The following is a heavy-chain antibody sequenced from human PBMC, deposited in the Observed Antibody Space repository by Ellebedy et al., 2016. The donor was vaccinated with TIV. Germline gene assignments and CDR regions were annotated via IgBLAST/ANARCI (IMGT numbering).Heavy chain of an antibody. CDR3: ARDDLASSTKLDY. CDR1: GGSIGDSTYF. Sequence: MPSETLSLTCTVSGGSIGDSTYFWGWIRQPPGKGLEWIGSISHRGYTYYNPSLKSRVTISVDTSKNQFSLKVNSVTAADTAVYYCARDDLASSTKLDYWGQGTLVTVPS. V-gene: IGHV4-39*07. CDR2: ISHRGYT. J-gene: IGHJ4*02. D-gene: IGHD3/OR15-3a*01.